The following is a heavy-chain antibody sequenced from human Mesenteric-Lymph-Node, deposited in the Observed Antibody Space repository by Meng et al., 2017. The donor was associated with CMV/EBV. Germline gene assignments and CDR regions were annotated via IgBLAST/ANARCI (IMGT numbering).Heavy chain of an antibody. D-gene: IGHD6-6*01. CDR1: GYTFSDYF. CDR3: ARVNGIAARKHFDH. J-gene: IGHJ4*02. Sequence: ASVKVSCKASGYTFSDYFMHWVRQAPGQGLEWMGWINPNTGGTDYAQKFQGRVTLTRDTSISTVYMELSRLKSDDTAVYYCARVNGIAARKHFDHWGQGTLVTVSS. V-gene: IGHV1-2*02. CDR2: INPNTGGT.